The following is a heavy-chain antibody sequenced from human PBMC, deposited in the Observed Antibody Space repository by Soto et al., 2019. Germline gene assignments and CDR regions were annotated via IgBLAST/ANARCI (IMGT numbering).Heavy chain of an antibody. Sequence: ASVKVSCKVPGYTLSRLAMHWVRQAPGKGLEWMGGFDPEDGETTYALKFQGRFTMTEDTSTDTAYMELTSLRAEDTAVYYCARARFLEWWLAPAVVGLVVGPDYWGQGTLVTVSS. V-gene: IGHV1-24*01. J-gene: IGHJ4*02. D-gene: IGHD3-3*01. CDR2: FDPEDGET. CDR3: ARARFLEWWLAPAVVGLVVGPDY. CDR1: GYTLSRLA.